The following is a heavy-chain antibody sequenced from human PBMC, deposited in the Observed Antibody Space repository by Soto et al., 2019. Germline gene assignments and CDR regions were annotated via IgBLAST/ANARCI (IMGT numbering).Heavy chain of an antibody. Sequence: EVQLVESGGGLVKPGGSLRLSCAASGFTFSTSSMNWVRQAPGKGLEWVSSISGSSSNIYYADSVKGRFTISRDNAKNSLYLQMKSLSAEDTAVYYCARDNGYDAATLDYWGQGTLVTVSS. V-gene: IGHV3-21*02. J-gene: IGHJ4*02. CDR1: GFTFSTSS. D-gene: IGHD5-12*01. CDR3: ARDNGYDAATLDY. CDR2: ISGSSSNI.